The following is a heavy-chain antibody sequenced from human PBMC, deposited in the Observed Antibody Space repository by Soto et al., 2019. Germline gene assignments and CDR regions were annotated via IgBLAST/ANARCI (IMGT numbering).Heavy chain of an antibody. CDR1: GYTFTGYY. CDR2: INPNSGGT. J-gene: IGHJ6*02. D-gene: IGHD6-6*01. Sequence: ASVKVSCKASGYTFTGYYMHWVRQAPGQGLEWMGWINPNSGGTNYAQKFQGWVTMTRDTSISTAYMELSRLRSDDTAVYYCARTPGWGGSSSSHGGFYYYGMDVWGQGTTVIVSS. V-gene: IGHV1-2*04. CDR3: ARTPGWGGSSSSHGGFYYYGMDV.